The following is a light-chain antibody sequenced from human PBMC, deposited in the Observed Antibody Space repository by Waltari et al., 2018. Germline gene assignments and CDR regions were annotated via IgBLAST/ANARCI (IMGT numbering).Light chain of an antibody. CDR2: DNN. V-gene: IGLV1-51*01. CDR1: NFNIGSNH. J-gene: IGLJ3*02. Sequence: QSVLTQPPSVSAAPGQKVSISCSGSNFNIGSNHLSWNQHLPGTAPKLLIYDNNGRPSVIPDRFSGSKSGTSGTLGITGLQTGDEGDYYCGSWDSSLRAWVVGGGTKLTVL. CDR3: GSWDSSLRAWV.